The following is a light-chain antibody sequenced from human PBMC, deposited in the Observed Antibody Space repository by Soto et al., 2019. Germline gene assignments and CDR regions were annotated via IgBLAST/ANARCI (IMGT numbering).Light chain of an antibody. CDR2: DAT. J-gene: IGKJ1*01. CDR1: QSIKTY. Sequence: DIQMTQSPSPLSASVGDRVTITCRASQSIKTYLNWYQHKPGKAPNLLIHDATTLQSGVPSRFSGSGSGTDFTLIISSLQPEDFATYYCQQSFVTPRTFGQGTKVDIK. CDR3: QQSFVTPRT. V-gene: IGKV1-39*01.